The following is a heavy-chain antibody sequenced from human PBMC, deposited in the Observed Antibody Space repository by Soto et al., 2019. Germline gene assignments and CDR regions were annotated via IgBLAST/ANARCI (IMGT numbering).Heavy chain of an antibody. CDR1: GFTFSSYS. D-gene: IGHD6-13*01. V-gene: IGHV3-21*01. CDR3: ARDPDHGTIAAAGTAPWFDP. Sequence: LRLSCAASGFTFSSYSMNWVRQAPGKGLEWVSSISSSSSYIYYADSVKGRFTISRDNAKNSLYLQMNSLRAEDTAVYYCARDPDHGTIAAAGTAPWFDPWGQGTLVTVSS. CDR2: ISSSSSYI. J-gene: IGHJ5*02.